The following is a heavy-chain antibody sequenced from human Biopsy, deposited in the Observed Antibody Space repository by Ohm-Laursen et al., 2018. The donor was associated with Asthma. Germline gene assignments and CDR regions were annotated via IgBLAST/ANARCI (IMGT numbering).Heavy chain of an antibody. CDR1: GGTFSNFA. D-gene: IGHD6-19*01. V-gene: IGHV1-69*13. CDR2: IMTVFGTT. CDR3: ARCQVGYSSGWSLLLKKIYYSGMDV. Sequence: SVKVSCKAPGGTFSNFAISWVRQAPGQGLEWLGGIMTVFGTTSYAQKFQGRVTITADESTSTAYVEVTSLRSEDTAIYYCARCQVGYSSGWSLLLKKIYYSGMDVWGQGTAVTVSS. J-gene: IGHJ6*02.